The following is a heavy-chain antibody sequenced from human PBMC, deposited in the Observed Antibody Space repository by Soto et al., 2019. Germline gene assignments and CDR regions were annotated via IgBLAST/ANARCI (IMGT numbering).Heavy chain of an antibody. Sequence: PGGSLRLSCAASGFTFSSYEMNWVRQAPGKGLEWVSYISSSGSTIYYADSVKGRFTISRDNAKNSLYLQMNSLRAEDTAVYYCARALEYDSSPAPVDYCGQGTLVTVSS. J-gene: IGHJ4*02. CDR2: ISSSGSTI. CDR1: GFTFSSYE. D-gene: IGHD3-22*01. V-gene: IGHV3-48*03. CDR3: ARALEYDSSPAPVDY.